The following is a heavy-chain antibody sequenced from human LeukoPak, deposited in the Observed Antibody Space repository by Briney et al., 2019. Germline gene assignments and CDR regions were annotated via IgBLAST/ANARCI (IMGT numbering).Heavy chain of an antibody. CDR3: ARESSGWYDY. CDR2: IWYDGSNK. V-gene: IGHV3-33*01. J-gene: IGHJ4*02. D-gene: IGHD6-19*01. CDR1: GFTFSSYG. Sequence: GGSLRLSCAASGFTFSSYGMHWVRQAPGKGLEWVALIWYDGSNKYYADSVKGRFTISRDNSKNTAYLQMNSLRAEDTAVYYCARESSGWYDYWGQGTLVTVSS.